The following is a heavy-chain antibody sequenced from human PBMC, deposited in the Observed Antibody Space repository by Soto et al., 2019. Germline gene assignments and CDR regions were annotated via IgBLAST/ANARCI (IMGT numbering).Heavy chain of an antibody. V-gene: IGHV3-23*01. CDR3: ARGSTGASD. Sequence: EVQLLESGGGLVQPGGSLRLSCAASGFTFSNYAMSWVRQAPGKGLEWVSVISASGGSTYYADSVKGRFTISRDNSKNTLYLQMSSLRAEDTAVYYCARGSTGASDWGQGTLVTVSS. D-gene: IGHD4-17*01. CDR1: GFTFSNYA. CDR2: ISASGGST. J-gene: IGHJ4*02.